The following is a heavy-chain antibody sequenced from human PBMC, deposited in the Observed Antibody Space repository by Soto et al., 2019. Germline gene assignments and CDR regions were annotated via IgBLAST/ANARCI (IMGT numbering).Heavy chain of an antibody. CDR1: GFSLTNVQKG. Sequence: QVTLKESGPVLVQATETLTLTCNVSGFSLTNVQKGVAWIRQPPGKALEWLAHILSDVEQSYKSSLKKRLTISQDTSKRQVVLVMTNVEPVDTATYYCARISGRFGASHFYFWGQGSSVIVSS. J-gene: IGHJ4*02. CDR3: ARISGRFGASHFYF. CDR2: ILSDVEQ. V-gene: IGHV2-26*01. D-gene: IGHD3-10*01.